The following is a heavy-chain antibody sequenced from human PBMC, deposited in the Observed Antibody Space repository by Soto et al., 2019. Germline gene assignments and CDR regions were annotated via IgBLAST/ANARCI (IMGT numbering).Heavy chain of an antibody. D-gene: IGHD3-10*01. CDR1: GGSISSYY. CDR3: ARHQDYYGLFDY. CDR2: IYYSGST. J-gene: IGHJ4*02. Sequence: SETLSLTCTVSGGSISSYYWSWIRQPPGKGLEWIGYIYYSGSTNYNPSLKSRVTISVDTSKNQFSLKLSSVTAADTAVYYCARHQDYYGLFDYWGQGTLVTVSS. V-gene: IGHV4-59*08.